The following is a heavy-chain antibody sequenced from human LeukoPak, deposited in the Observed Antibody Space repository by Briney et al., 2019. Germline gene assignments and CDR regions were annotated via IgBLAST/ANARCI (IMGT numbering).Heavy chain of an antibody. J-gene: IGHJ4*02. D-gene: IGHD6-13*01. CDR2: ICTYNGNT. Sequence: GASVKVSCKASGYTFTKYGISWVRQAPGQGLEWMGWICTYNGNTDYAQKFQGRVTMTTDTSTSTAYMELRRLRSDDTAVYYCARDGFSSSWPYYLDFWDQGSLVTVSS. CDR1: GYTFTKYG. CDR3: ARDGFSSSWPYYLDF. V-gene: IGHV1-18*01.